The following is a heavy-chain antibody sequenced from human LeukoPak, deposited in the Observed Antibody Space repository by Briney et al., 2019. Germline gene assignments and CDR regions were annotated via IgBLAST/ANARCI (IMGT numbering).Heavy chain of an antibody. CDR3: ARATFSSSWNLYFDY. Sequence: SGGSLRLSCAASGFTFSSYAMSWVPQAPGKGLEWVSTTSGSGYSTYYADSVKGRSTILSDNSKNTVFLQMNSPRAEDTAVYYCARATFSSSWNLYFDYWGQGTPVTVSS. CDR1: GFTFSSYA. D-gene: IGHD6-13*01. V-gene: IGHV3-23*01. J-gene: IGHJ4*02. CDR2: TSGSGYST.